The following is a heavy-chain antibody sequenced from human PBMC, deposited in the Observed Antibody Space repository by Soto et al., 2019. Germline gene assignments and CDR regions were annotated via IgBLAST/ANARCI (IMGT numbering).Heavy chain of an antibody. CDR1: GFTFSSYG. Sequence: PGGSLRLSCAASGFTFSSYGISWIRLSPGKGLEWVSGISGSGISTYYADSVKGRFTISRDNAKNSLYLQMNSLRAEDTAVYYCAQVPADYYYGMDVWGQGTTVTVSS. D-gene: IGHD2-2*01. CDR3: AQVPADYYYGMDV. J-gene: IGHJ6*02. CDR2: ISGSGIST. V-gene: IGHV3-23*01.